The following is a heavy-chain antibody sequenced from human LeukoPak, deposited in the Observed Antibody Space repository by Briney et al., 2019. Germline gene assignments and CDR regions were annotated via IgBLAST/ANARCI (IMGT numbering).Heavy chain of an antibody. J-gene: IGHJ3*02. V-gene: IGHV3-74*01. D-gene: IGHD1-26*01. CDR3: AKPRDSIVGTTTPTRLATLDI. Sequence: GGSLRLSCAAPGFTFSGYWMHWVRQAPGKGLVWVSRINTDGSNIGYADSVKGRFTISRDNPNNTLYLQMNNLRAEDTAVYYCAKPRDSIVGTTTPTRLATLDIWGQGTMVTVSS. CDR1: GFTFSGYW. CDR2: INTDGSNI.